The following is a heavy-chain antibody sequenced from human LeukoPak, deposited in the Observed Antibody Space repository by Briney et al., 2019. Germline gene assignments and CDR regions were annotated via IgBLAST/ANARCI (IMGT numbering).Heavy chain of an antibody. D-gene: IGHD4-17*01. J-gene: IGHJ4*02. V-gene: IGHV7-4-1*02. CDR1: GYTFSSYT. Sequence: ASVKVSCKASGYTFSSYTMNWVRQAPGQGLEWMGWINTNTGNPTYAQGFTGRFVFSLDTSVSTAYLQISSLKAEDTAVYYCATLPSYGLVDYWGQGTLVTVSS. CDR3: ATLPSYGLVDY. CDR2: INTNTGNP.